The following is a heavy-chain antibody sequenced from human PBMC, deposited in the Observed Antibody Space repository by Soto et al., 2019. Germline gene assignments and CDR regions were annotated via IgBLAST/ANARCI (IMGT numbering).Heavy chain of an antibody. J-gene: IGHJ4*02. V-gene: IGHV1-69*13. D-gene: IGHD6-6*01. CDR1: GGTFSSYA. CDR3: ARGTRYSSSSENFDY. CDR2: IIPIFGTA. Sequence: ASVKVSCKASGGTFSSYAISWVRQAPGQGLEWMGGIIPIFGTANYAQKFQGRVTITADESTSTAYMELSSLRSEDTAVYYCARGTRYSSSSENFDYWGQGTLVTVSS.